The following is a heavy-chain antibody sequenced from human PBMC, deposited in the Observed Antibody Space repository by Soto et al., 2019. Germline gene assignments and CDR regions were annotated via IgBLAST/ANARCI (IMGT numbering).Heavy chain of an antibody. CDR1: GFTFSSYS. CDR2: ISSSSSSYI. D-gene: IGHD3-3*01. CDR3: ARDPEGDFWSGYLDY. J-gene: IGHJ4*02. Sequence: PGGSLRLSCAASGFTFSSYSMNWVRQAPGKGLEWVSSISSSSSSYIYYADSVKGRFTISRDNAKNSLYLQMNSLRAEDTAVYYCARDPEGDFWSGYLDYWGQGTLVTVSS. V-gene: IGHV3-21*01.